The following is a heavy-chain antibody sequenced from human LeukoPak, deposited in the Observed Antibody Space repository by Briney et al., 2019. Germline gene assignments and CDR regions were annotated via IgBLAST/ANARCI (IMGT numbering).Heavy chain of an antibody. CDR3: ARGGRGRGSYRGLIDY. CDR2: ISSSSSYI. Sequence: GGSLRLSCAASGFTFSSYSMNWVRQAPGKGLEWVSSISSSSSYIYYADSVKGRFTISRDNAKNSLYLQMNSLRAEDTAVYYCARGGRGRGSYRGLIDYWGQGTLVTVSS. J-gene: IGHJ4*02. V-gene: IGHV3-21*01. CDR1: GFTFSSYS. D-gene: IGHD1-26*01.